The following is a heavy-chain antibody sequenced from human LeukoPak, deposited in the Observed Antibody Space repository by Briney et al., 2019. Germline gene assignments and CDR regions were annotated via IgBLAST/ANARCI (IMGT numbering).Heavy chain of an antibody. CDR1: GGSISSYY. CDR2: IYYSGST. CDR3: AITTVTLPLRAFDI. Sequence: PSETLSLTCTVSGGSISSYYWSWIRQPPGKGLEWIGYIYYSGSTNYNPSLKSRVTISVDTSKNQFSLTLSSVTAADTAVYYCAITTVTLPLRAFDIWGQGTMVTVSS. J-gene: IGHJ3*02. D-gene: IGHD4-17*01. V-gene: IGHV4-59*01.